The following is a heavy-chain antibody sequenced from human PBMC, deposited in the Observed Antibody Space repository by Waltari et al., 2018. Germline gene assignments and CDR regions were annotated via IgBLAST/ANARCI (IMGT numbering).Heavy chain of an antibody. J-gene: IGHJ4*02. V-gene: IGHV5-51*01. Sequence: VPLAQSGAGVNKPWEAPKIPCQGSGYSLPSYLLGWGRQVPGEGLEWMGIIYPGDSDTRSSPSIQGQVTISADKSISTAYLQWSSLKASDTAMYYCARLREWEPIDYWGQGTLVTVSS. D-gene: IGHD1-26*01. CDR1: GYSLPSYL. CDR2: IYPGDSDT. CDR3: ARLREWEPIDY.